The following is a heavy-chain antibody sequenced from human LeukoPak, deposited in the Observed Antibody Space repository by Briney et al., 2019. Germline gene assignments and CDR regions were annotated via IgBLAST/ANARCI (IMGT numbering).Heavy chain of an antibody. Sequence: SETLSLTCTVSGYSITSIYYWGWIRQPPGKGLEWIGSIHHSGDTAYNPSLKSRVTISVDTSKSQFSLKLSSVTAADTAVYYCARSYASSGLDHWGQETLVTVSS. V-gene: IGHV4-38-2*02. D-gene: IGHD3-16*01. J-gene: IGHJ4*02. CDR1: GYSITSIYY. CDR2: IHHSGDT. CDR3: ARSYASSGLDH.